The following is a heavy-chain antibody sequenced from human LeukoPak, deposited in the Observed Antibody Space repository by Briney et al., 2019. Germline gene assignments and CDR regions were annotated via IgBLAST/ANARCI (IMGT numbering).Heavy chain of an antibody. CDR3: ARDRWPLAFDI. D-gene: IGHD2-15*01. V-gene: IGHV4-4*02. CDR2: IYHSGST. J-gene: IGHJ3*02. CDR1: GGSISSSNW. Sequence: SGTLSLTCAVSGGSISSSNWWSWVRQPPGKGLEWIGEIYHSGSTNYNPSLKSRVTISVDTSKNQFSLKLSSVTAADTAVYYCARDRWPLAFDIWGQGTMVTVSS.